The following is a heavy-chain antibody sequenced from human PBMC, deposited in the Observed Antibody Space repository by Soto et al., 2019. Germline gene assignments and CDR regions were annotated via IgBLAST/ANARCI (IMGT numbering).Heavy chain of an antibody. Sequence: GGSLRLSCAASGFTFSSYGMHWVRQAPGKGLEGVAVIWYDGSNKYYADSVKGRFTISRDNSKNTLYMQMNSLRAEDTAVYYCARASRKAAAGNNKQYYYYYYGMDVWGQGTTVTVSS. CDR3: ARASRKAAAGNNKQYYYYYYGMDV. V-gene: IGHV3-33*01. D-gene: IGHD6-13*01. CDR2: IWYDGSNK. CDR1: GFTFSSYG. J-gene: IGHJ6*02.